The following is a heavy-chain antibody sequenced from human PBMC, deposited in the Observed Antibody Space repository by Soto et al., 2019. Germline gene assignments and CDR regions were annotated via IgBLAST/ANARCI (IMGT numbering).Heavy chain of an antibody. CDR3: ARGGYDYRNFAY. Sequence: EVQLVESGGDLVQPGGSLRLSCTASGFTFNSYDMNWVRQAPGKGLEWISYISSRGTIYYADSVNGRFTISRDNTKNSLYLQRNSLRDDDTAVYYCARGGYDYRNFAYWRQGTLVTVSS. CDR1: GFTFNSYD. J-gene: IGHJ4*02. CDR2: ISSRGTI. V-gene: IGHV3-48*02. D-gene: IGHD5-12*01.